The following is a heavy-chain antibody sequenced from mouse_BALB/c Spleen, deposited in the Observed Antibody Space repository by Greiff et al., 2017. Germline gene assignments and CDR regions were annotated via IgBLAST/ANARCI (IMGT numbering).Heavy chain of an antibody. Sequence: EVQRVESGGGLVKPGGSLKLSCAASGFTFSSYAMSWVRQSPEKRLEWVAEISSGGSYTYYPDTVTGRFTISRDNAKNTLYLEMSSLRSEDTAMYYCARGDYDFAYWGQGTLVTVSA. D-gene: IGHD2-4*01. CDR1: GFTFSSYA. CDR3: ARGDYDFAY. J-gene: IGHJ3*01. V-gene: IGHV5-9-4*01. CDR2: ISSGGSYT.